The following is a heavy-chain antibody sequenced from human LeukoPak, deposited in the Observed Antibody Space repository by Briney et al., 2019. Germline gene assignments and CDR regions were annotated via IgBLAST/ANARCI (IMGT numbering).Heavy chain of an antibody. CDR3: ARAARFDSGSHISWATLYWFDP. Sequence: SETLSLTCTVSGGSISSYYWSWIRQPPGKGLEWIGYIYYSGSTNYNPSLKSRVTISVDTSKNQFSLKLSSVTAADTAVYYCARAARFDSGSHISWATLYWFDPWGQGTLVTVSS. V-gene: IGHV4-59*08. CDR2: IYYSGST. D-gene: IGHD3-10*01. J-gene: IGHJ5*02. CDR1: GGSISSYY.